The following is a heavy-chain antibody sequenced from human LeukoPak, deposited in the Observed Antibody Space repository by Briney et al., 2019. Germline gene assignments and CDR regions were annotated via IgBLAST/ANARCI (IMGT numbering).Heavy chain of an antibody. CDR1: GFTFSTYW. Sequence: GGSLRLSCAASGFTFSTYWMSWVRQAPGKGLEWVSSISSSSSYIYYADSVKGRFTISRDNAKNSLYLQMNSLRAEDTAVYYCARFTIVGDFDYWGQGTLVTVSS. D-gene: IGHD1-26*01. V-gene: IGHV3-21*01. J-gene: IGHJ4*02. CDR2: ISSSSSYI. CDR3: ARFTIVGDFDY.